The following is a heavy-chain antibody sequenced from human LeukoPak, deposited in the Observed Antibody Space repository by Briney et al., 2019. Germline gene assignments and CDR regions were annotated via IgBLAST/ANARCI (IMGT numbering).Heavy chain of an antibody. Sequence: GGSLRLSCEASGFTFSNYPMSWVRQAPGRGLEWVSVISEGGDVTHYADAMKGRFTISRDNAKNTLNLQMNSLRAEDTAIYYCARDSSHYLGSSDYWGQGTLVTVSS. CDR1: GFTFSNYP. V-gene: IGHV3-23*01. D-gene: IGHD6-6*01. CDR3: ARDSSHYLGSSDY. J-gene: IGHJ4*02. CDR2: ISEGGDVT.